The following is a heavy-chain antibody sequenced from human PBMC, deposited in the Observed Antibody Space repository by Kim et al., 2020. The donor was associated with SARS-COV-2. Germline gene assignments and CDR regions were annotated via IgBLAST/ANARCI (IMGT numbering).Heavy chain of an antibody. CDR3: ARVPGGGGTTKPLDY. CDR1: GFTFSSYG. V-gene: IGHV3-33*01. D-gene: IGHD1-26*01. J-gene: IGHJ4*02. Sequence: GGSLRLSCAASGFTFSSYGMHWVRQAPGKGLEWVALIWYDGSNQHYADSVKGRFTISRDNSKNTLYLQMDSLRAEDTAVYYCARVPGGGGTTKPLDYWGQGTLVTVSS. CDR2: IWYDGSNQ.